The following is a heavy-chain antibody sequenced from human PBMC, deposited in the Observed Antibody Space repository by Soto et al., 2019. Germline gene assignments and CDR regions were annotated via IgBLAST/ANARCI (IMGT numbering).Heavy chain of an antibody. V-gene: IGHV4-39*01. D-gene: IGHD1-20*01. J-gene: IGHJ4*02. CDR1: GGSISSSSYY. Sequence: PSETLSLTCTVSGGSISSSSYYWGWIRQPPGKGLERIGSIYYSGSTYYNPSLKSRVTISVDTSKNQFSLKLSSVTAADTAVYYCARLSITGTYYFDYWGQGTLVTVSS. CDR3: ARLSITGTYYFDY. CDR2: IYYSGST.